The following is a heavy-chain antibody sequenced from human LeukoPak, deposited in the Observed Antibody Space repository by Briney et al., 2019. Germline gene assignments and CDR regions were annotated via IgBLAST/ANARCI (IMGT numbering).Heavy chain of an antibody. CDR2: IASDGST. CDR1: ALTFSNYW. D-gene: IGHD1-26*01. CDR3: IGSGGWPGY. Sequence: AAGSLRVSCAAAALTFSNYWMHWVRHAPAKGMAWVSRIASDGSTVYADYVKGRFTISRDNARGTVYLQMNSLRVEDTAVYYCIGSGGWPGYWGQGTLVTVSS. J-gene: IGHJ4*02. V-gene: IGHV3-74*01.